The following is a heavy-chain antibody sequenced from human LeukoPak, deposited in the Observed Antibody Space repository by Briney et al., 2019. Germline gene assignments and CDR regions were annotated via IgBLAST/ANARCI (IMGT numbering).Heavy chain of an antibody. D-gene: IGHD3-22*01. J-gene: IGHJ4*02. V-gene: IGHV3-7*01. CDR2: IKQDGSEK. CDR3: ARPRVITHYFDY. Sequence: PGGSLRLSCAASGFTSSSYWMSWVRQAPGKGREWVANIKQDGSEKYYVDSVKGRFRISRGNATNSLYLQMNSLRDEDTAVYYCARPRVITHYFDYWGQGTLVTVSS. CDR1: GFTSSSYW.